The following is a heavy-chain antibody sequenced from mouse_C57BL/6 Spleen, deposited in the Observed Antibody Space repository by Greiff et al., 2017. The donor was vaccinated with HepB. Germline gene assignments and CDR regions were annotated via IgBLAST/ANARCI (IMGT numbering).Heavy chain of an antibody. CDR2: IYPGDGDT. D-gene: IGHD1-1*01. CDR3: ARGVYYGSSYFDY. J-gene: IGHJ2*01. Sequence: VKLQESGAELVKPGASVKISCKASGYAFSSYWMNWVKQRPGKGLEWIGQIYPGDGDTNYNGKFKGKATLTADKSSSTAYMQLSSLTSEDSAVYFCARGVYYGSSYFDYWGQGTTLTVSS. V-gene: IGHV1-80*01. CDR1: GYAFSSYW.